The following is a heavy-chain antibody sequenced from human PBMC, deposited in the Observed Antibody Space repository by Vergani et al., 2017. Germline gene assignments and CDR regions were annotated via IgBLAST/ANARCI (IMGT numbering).Heavy chain of an antibody. Sequence: VQLVESGGGLVKPGGSLRLSCAASGFTFSDFSMSWVRQAPGKGLLWVSRIDGDGHLTAYADSVKGRFSISRDNAKSSLSLQMHSLTAEDTAVYFCARVGTWAFDIWGQGTVVTVSS. V-gene: IGHV3-74*02. CDR1: GFTFSDFS. J-gene: IGHJ3*02. CDR3: ARVGTWAFDI. D-gene: IGHD1-14*01. CDR2: IDGDGHLT.